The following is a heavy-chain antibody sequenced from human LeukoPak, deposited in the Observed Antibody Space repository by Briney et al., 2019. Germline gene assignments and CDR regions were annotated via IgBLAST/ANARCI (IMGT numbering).Heavy chain of an antibody. CDR2: IYYSGNT. J-gene: IGHJ4*02. V-gene: IGHV4-39*01. CDR1: GGSISGSSYF. CDR3: VRLKEGIDY. Sequence: PSETLSLTCAVSGGSISGSSYFWGWIRQPPGKGLEWIGSIYYSGNTYYNPSLKSRVTISVDTSKNQFSLKLSSVTAADTAVYYCVRLKEGIDYWGQGTLVTVSS. D-gene: IGHD3-10*01.